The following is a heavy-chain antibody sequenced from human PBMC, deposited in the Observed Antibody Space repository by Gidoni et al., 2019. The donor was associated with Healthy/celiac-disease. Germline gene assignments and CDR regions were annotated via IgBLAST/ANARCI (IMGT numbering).Heavy chain of an antibody. Sequence: QVQLQESGPGLVKPSQTLSLTCTVSGGSISRGDYYWSWIRQPPGKGLEWIGYIYYSGSTYYNPSLKSRVTISVDTSKIQFSLKLSSVTAADTAVYYCASYELYDILTGIFDYWGQGTLVTVSS. CDR2: IYYSGST. D-gene: IGHD3-9*01. CDR3: ASYELYDILTGIFDY. J-gene: IGHJ4*02. V-gene: IGHV4-30-4*01. CDR1: GGSISRGDYY.